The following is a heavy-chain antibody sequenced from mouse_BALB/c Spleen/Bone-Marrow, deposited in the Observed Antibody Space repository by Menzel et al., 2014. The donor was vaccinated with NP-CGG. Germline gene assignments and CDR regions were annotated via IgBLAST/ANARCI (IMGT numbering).Heavy chain of an antibody. V-gene: IGHV4-1*02. J-gene: IGHJ4*01. CDR3: ARHYYYGYVDY. CDR1: GCDFRGYW. D-gene: IGHD1-2*01. Sequence: EVMLVESGGGLVQPGGSLKLSCAVSGCDFRGYWMSWVRQVPGRGLEWIGEINPESSTINYTPSLKDKFSISRDNAKNTLYLQMSKVRSEDTALYYCARHYYYGYVDYWGQGTSVTVSS. CDR2: INPESSTI.